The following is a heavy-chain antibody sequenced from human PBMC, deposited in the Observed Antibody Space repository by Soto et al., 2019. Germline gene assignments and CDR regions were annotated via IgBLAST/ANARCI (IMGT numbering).Heavy chain of an antibody. V-gene: IGHV1-69*02. D-gene: IGHD5-12*01. J-gene: IGHJ4*02. CDR1: GGTFSSYT. Sequence: GASVKVSCKASGGTFSSYTISWVRQAPGQGLEWMGRIIPILGIANYAQKFQGRVTITADKSTSTAYMELSSLRAEDTAVYYCARAWTIVAPWMDFWGQGTLVTVSS. CDR3: ARAWTIVAPWMDF. CDR2: IIPILGIA.